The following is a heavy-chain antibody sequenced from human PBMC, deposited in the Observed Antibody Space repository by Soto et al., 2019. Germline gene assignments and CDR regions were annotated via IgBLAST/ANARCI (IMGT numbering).Heavy chain of an antibody. Sequence: QLGGSLRLSCAASGFTFSTHWMHWVRQAPGKGLVWVSRINGDGSETTYADSVKGRLTISRDNAKNTLYLQVNNLRVEDTAVYYCEADSPHASSVAGDNWGQGALATVSS. CDR3: EADSPHASSVAGDN. J-gene: IGHJ4*02. CDR1: GFTFSTHW. D-gene: IGHD3-22*01. V-gene: IGHV3-74*01. CDR2: INGDGSET.